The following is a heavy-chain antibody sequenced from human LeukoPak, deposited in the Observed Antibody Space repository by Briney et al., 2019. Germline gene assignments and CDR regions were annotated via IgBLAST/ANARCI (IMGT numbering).Heavy chain of an antibody. D-gene: IGHD2-2*02. CDR3: ARHTPPPTGFCSSTGCYMIGSEYFCMDV. CDR2: IYSSGST. CDR1: GDSISGYF. Sequence: PSETLSLTCSVSGDSISGYFWSWLRQPPGKGLEWIGYIYSSGSTNYNPSLKSRVSISVDTSKNQVSLELTSVTAADTAIYYCARHTPPPTGFCSSTGCYMIGSEYFCMDVWGKGTTVTVSS. V-gene: IGHV4-4*09. J-gene: IGHJ6*03.